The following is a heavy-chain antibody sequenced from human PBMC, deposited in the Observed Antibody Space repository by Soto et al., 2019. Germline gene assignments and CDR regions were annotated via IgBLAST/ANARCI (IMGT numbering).Heavy chain of an antibody. CDR2: IYSRGGT. CDR1: GFTVSNNY. Sequence: EVQVVESGGGLVQPGGSLRLSCAASGFTVSNNYMTWVRQAPGKGLEWVSLIYSRGGTDYADSVKGRFTISRDNSKNMVYLQMNSLRVEDTAGYYCARGGSGSQTVGYWGQGARVTVSS. CDR3: ARGGSGSQTVGY. J-gene: IGHJ4*02. V-gene: IGHV3-66*01. D-gene: IGHD1-26*01.